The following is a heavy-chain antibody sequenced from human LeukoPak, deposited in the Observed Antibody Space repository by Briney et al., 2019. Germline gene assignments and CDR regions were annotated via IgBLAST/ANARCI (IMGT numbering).Heavy chain of an antibody. D-gene: IGHD2-21*02. J-gene: IGHJ3*02. Sequence: GGSLRLSCAASGFTFSTHDVNWVRQAPGKGLEWVSFINSRSSTIYYADFVKGRFTISRDTVKNSLYLQMNSLRAEDTAVYYCTSHTGTGDAFRPFHIWGQGTMVTVSS. CDR1: GFTFSTHD. CDR3: TSHTGTGDAFRPFHI. CDR2: INSRSSTI. V-gene: IGHV3-48*04.